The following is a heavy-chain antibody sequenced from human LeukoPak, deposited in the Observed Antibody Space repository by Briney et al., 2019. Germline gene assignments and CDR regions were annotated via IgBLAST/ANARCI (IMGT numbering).Heavy chain of an antibody. CDR2: ISYDGSNK. J-gene: IGHJ4*02. V-gene: IGHV3-30*18. CDR1: GFTFSSYG. D-gene: IGHD6-19*01. CDR3: AKGSGWYGPQSY. Sequence: PGGSLRLSCAASGFTFSSYGMHWVRQAPGKGLEWVAVISYDGSNKYYADSVKGRFTISRDNSKNTLYLQMNSLRAEDTAVYYCAKGSGWYGPQSYWGKGPLVTVSS.